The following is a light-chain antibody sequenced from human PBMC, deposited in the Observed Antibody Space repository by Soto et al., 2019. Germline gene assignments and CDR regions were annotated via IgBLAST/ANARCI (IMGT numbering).Light chain of an antibody. CDR3: QHLANLTMT. J-gene: IGKJ5*01. V-gene: IGKV3-20*01. CDR1: QTVSSTY. Sequence: IVLTQYPGILSLSPGETATLSWRASQTVSSTYLAWYQHKPCRAPRLLIDGASSRAAGIPDRFSGSGSGTDFTLTISSLQNQDIATYYCQHLANLTMTFGQGTRLEIK. CDR2: GAS.